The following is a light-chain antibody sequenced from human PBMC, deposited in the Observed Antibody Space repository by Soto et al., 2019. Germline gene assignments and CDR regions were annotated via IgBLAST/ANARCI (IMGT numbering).Light chain of an antibody. Sequence: DIQMTQSPSSLSASVGDRVTITCRASQSISSYLNWYQQKPGKAPKLLIYAASSLQSGVPSRFSGSGSGTDFTLTISSLQPEDFATYYCQQSYSTLITFGQGTRL. J-gene: IGKJ5*01. CDR3: QQSYSTLIT. CDR2: AAS. CDR1: QSISSY. V-gene: IGKV1-39*01.